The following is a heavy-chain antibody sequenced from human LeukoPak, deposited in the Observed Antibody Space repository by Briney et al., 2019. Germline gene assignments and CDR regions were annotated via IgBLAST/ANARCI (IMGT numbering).Heavy chain of an antibody. D-gene: IGHD3-16*01. CDR1: DGSISSYY. V-gene: IGHV4-59*01. J-gene: IGHJ6*02. Sequence: SETLSLTCTVSDGSISSYYWSWIRQPPGKGLEWIGYIYYSGSTNYNPSLKSRVTISVDTSKNQFSLKLSSVTAADTAVYYCARTYPVYYGMDVWGQGTTVTVSS. CDR2: IYYSGST. CDR3: ARTYPVYYGMDV.